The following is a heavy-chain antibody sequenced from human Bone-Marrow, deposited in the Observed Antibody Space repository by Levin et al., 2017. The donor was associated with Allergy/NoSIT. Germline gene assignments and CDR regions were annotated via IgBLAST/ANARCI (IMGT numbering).Heavy chain of an antibody. CDR1: RFTISNAW. D-gene: IGHD2/OR15-2a*01. J-gene: IGHJ3*02. V-gene: IGHV3-15*01. CDR3: AASYTTAGAFDI. Sequence: PGESLKISCAASRFTISNAWMIWVRQAPGKGLEWVGCIKSKSAGGTTDYNAPVKGRFTISRDESKNTLDLQMNSLKTEDAAVYYCAASYTTAGAFDIWGQGTVVTVSS. CDR2: IKSKSAGGTT.